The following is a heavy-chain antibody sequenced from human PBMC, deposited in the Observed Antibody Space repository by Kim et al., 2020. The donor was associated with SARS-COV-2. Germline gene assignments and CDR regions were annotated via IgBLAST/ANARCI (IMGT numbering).Heavy chain of an antibody. CDR2: IKSKTDGGTT. Sequence: GGSLRLSCAASGFTFSNAWMSWVRQAPGKGLEWVGRIKSKTDGGTTDYAAPVKGRFTISRDDSKNTLYLQMNSLKTEDTAVYYCTTEIGYYDSSGYYCWGQGTLVTVSS. J-gene: IGHJ4*02. CDR3: TTEIGYYDSSGYYC. CDR1: GFTFSNAW. V-gene: IGHV3-15*01. D-gene: IGHD3-22*01.